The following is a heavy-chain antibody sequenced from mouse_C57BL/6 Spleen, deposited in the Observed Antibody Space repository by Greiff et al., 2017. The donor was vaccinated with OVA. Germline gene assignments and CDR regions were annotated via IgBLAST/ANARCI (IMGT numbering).Heavy chain of an antibody. J-gene: IGHJ2*01. CDR3: ARRGRGTGPSYYFDY. Sequence: EVQLQQSGPVLVKPGASVKMSCKASGYTFTDYYMNWVKQSHGKSLEWIGVINPYNGGTSYNQKFKGKATLTVDKSSSTAYMELNSLTSEDSAVYYCARRGRGTGPSYYFDYWGQGTTLTVSS. V-gene: IGHV1-19*01. CDR1: GYTFTDYY. D-gene: IGHD4-1*01. CDR2: INPYNGGT.